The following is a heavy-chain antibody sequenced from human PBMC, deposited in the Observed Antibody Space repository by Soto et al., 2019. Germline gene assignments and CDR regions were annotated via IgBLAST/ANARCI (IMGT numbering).Heavy chain of an antibody. CDR3: ARVVTSGYDRLYWFDP. V-gene: IGHV1-18*01. J-gene: IGHJ5*02. CDR2: ISAYNGNT. D-gene: IGHD5-12*01. Sequence: GASVKVSCKASGYTFTSYGISWVRQAPGQGLEWMGWISAYNGNTNYAQKLQGRVTMTTDTSTSTAYMELRSLRSDDTAVYYCARVVTSGYDRLYWFDPWGQGTLVTVSS. CDR1: GYTFTSYG.